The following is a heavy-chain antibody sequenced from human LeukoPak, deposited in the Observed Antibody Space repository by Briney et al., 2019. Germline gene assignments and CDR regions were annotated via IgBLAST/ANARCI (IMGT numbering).Heavy chain of an antibody. CDR1: GYSFTSYW. V-gene: IGHV5-10-1*01. CDR2: IDPSDSYT. Sequence: GESLQISCKGSGYSFTSYWISWVRQMPGKGLEWMGRIDPSDSYTNYSPSFQGHVTISADKSISTAYLQWSSLKASDTAMYYCARSPSHYYDSSCYFPLDYWGQGTLVTVSS. CDR3: ARSPSHYYDSSCYFPLDY. D-gene: IGHD3-22*01. J-gene: IGHJ4*02.